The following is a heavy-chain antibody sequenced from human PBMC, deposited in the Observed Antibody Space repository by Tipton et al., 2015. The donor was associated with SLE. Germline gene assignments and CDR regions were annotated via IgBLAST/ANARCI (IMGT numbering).Heavy chain of an antibody. V-gene: IGHV4-59*11. CDR3: ARVRRQDFWSGYRYLNWFDP. Sequence: TLSLTCTVSGGSISSHYWSWIRQPPGKGLEWIGYIYYSGSTNYNPSLKSRVTISVDTSKNQFSLKLSSVTAADTAVYYCARVRRQDFWSGYRYLNWFDPWGQGTLVTVSS. D-gene: IGHD3-3*01. CDR2: IYYSGST. J-gene: IGHJ5*02. CDR1: GGSISSHY.